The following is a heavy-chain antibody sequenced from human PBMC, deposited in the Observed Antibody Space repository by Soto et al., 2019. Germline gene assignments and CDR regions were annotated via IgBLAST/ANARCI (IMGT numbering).Heavy chain of an antibody. CDR1: GFTFSSYS. CDR2: ISSSSSYI. V-gene: IGHV3-21*01. Sequence: GRSLRLSCAAAGFTFSSYSMNWVRPAPEKGLEWVSSISSSSSYIYYADSVKGRFTISRDNAKNSLYLQMNSLRAEDTAVYYCARDSAELLLWFGEHYYYYGMDVWGQGTTVTVSS. J-gene: IGHJ6*02. CDR3: ARDSAELLLWFGEHYYYYGMDV. D-gene: IGHD3-10*01.